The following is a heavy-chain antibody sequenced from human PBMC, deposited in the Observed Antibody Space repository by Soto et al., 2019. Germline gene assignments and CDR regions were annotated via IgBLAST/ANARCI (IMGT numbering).Heavy chain of an antibody. CDR3: ARHRIAVAGPTYYYGMDV. CDR2: IYPGDSDT. Sequence: GESLKISCKGSGYSFTSYWIGWVRQMPGKGLEWMGIIYPGDSDTRYSPSFQGQVTISADKSISTAYLQWSSLKASDTAMYYCARHRIAVAGPTYYYGMDVWGQGTTVTVSS. J-gene: IGHJ6*02. V-gene: IGHV5-51*01. D-gene: IGHD6-19*01. CDR1: GYSFTSYW.